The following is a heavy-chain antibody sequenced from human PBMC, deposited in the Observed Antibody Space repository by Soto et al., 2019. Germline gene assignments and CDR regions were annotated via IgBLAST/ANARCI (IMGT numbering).Heavy chain of an antibody. D-gene: IGHD3-10*01. CDR2: INAGNGNT. V-gene: IGHV1-3*01. CDR3: ASGREPYYYGSGSYYRLDY. CDR1: GYTFTSYA. Sequence: ASVKVSCKASGYTFTSYAMHWVRQAPGQRLEWMGWINAGNGNTKYSQKFQGRVTITRDTSASTAYMELSSLRSEETAVYYCASGREPYYYGSGSYYRLDYWGQGTLVTVSS. J-gene: IGHJ4*02.